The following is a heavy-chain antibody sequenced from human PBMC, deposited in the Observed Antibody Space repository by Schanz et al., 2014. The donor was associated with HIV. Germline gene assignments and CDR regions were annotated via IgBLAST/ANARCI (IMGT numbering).Heavy chain of an antibody. J-gene: IGHJ5*02. V-gene: IGHV4-34*01. CDR2: ITHTGNT. Sequence: QVQLQQWGAGLLKPSETLSLTCAVYGASFSDYYWNWIRQPPGKGLEWIGEITHTGNTNYNPSLRSRVPISVAPSKRQFPRTLSALTAADTAMYYCAREGTKRFFDWSTRDCFDPWGQGTLVTVSS. D-gene: IGHD3-9*01. CDR1: GASFSDYY. CDR3: AREGTKRFFDWSTRDCFDP.